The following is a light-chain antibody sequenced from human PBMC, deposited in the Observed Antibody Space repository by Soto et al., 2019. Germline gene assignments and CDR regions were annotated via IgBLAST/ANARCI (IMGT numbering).Light chain of an antibody. CDR2: AAS. V-gene: IGKV1-39*01. J-gene: IGKJ1*01. Sequence: DIQMNQSPYSLSASVGYRVTISCRSSQRISSYLNWSQQKPGKAPKLLLYAASSVQSGFPSRFRGSGSGPDFHLTISSLQPEDCANYYCQQSDSTPWTFGPGTKVELK. CDR1: QRISSY. CDR3: QQSDSTPWT.